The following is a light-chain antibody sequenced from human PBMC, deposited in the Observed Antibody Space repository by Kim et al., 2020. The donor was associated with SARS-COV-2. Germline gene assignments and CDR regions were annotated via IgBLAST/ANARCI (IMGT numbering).Light chain of an antibody. CDR1: SSNIGSNY. Sequence: GQRVTISCSGSSSNIGSNYVYCYQQLPGTAPKLLIYRNKQRPSGVPDRFSGSESGTSASLAISGLRSEDEADYYCAVWDDSLSGVVFGGGTQLTVL. V-gene: IGLV1-47*01. J-gene: IGLJ2*01. CDR2: RNK. CDR3: AVWDDSLSGVV.